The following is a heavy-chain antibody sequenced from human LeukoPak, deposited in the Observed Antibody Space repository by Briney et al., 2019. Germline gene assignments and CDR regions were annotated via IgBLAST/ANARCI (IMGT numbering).Heavy chain of an antibody. CDR2: VNGASDYI. CDR1: GFTFSSYG. J-gene: IGHJ6*04. Sequence: GGSLRLSCAASGFTFSSYGMHWVRQAPGKGLEWVSSVNGASDYIYYADSVKGRFTISRDNAKNSLYLQMNSLRAEDTAVYYCAELGITMIGGVWGKGTTVTISS. D-gene: IGHD3-10*02. V-gene: IGHV3-21*01. CDR3: AELGITMIGGV.